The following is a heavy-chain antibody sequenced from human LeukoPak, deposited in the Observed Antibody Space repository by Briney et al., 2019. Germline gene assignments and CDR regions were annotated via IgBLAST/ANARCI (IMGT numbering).Heavy chain of an antibody. Sequence: GAPVKVSCKASGGTFSSYAISWVRQAPGQGLEWMGGIIPIFGIANYAQKFQGRVTITTDESTSTAYMELSSLRSEDTAVYYCARAYGDYLYYFDYWGQGTLVTVSS. D-gene: IGHD4-17*01. CDR3: ARAYGDYLYYFDY. V-gene: IGHV1-69*05. CDR2: IIPIFGIA. J-gene: IGHJ4*02. CDR1: GGTFSSYA.